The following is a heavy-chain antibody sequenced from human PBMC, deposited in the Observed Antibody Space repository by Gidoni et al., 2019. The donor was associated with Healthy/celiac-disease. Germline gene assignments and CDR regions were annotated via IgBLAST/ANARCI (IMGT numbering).Heavy chain of an antibody. CDR1: GFTFSSYA. V-gene: IGHV3-23*01. CDR2: ISGSGGST. D-gene: IGHD6-19*01. Sequence: EVQLLESGGGLVQPGGSLRLSCAASGFTFSSYAMSWVRQAPGKGLGWVSAISGSGGSTYYADSVKGRFTISRDNSKNTLYLQMNSLRAEDTAVYYCAKGGRRGIAVAGDFDYWGQGTLVTVSS. CDR3: AKGGRRGIAVAGDFDY. J-gene: IGHJ4*02.